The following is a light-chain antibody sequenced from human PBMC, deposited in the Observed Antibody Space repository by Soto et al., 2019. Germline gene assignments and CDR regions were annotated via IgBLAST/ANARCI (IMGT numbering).Light chain of an antibody. CDR2: GVN. CDR1: SSDVGGYSY. J-gene: IGLJ1*01. CDR3: SSYAGSSNV. Sequence: QSALTHPPSASGSPGQSVAISCTGTSSDVGGYSYVSWYQQHPGKAPKLMIYGVNKRPSGVPDRFSGSKSGNTASLTVSGLQAEDEADYYCSSYAGSSNVFGTGTKVTVL. V-gene: IGLV2-8*01.